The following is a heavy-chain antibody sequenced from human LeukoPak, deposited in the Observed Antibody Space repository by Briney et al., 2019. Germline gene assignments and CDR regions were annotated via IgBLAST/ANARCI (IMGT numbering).Heavy chain of an antibody. D-gene: IGHD4-17*01. J-gene: IGHJ4*02. CDR3: ASPKGDYGDYYFDY. CDR2: INHSGST. V-gene: IGHV4-34*01. CDR1: GGSFSGYY. Sequence: SETLSLTCAVYGGSFSGYYWSWIRQPPGKGLEWIGEINHSGSTNYNPSLKSRVTTSVDTSKNQFSLKLSSVTAADTAVYYCASPKGDYGDYYFDYWGQGTLVTVSS.